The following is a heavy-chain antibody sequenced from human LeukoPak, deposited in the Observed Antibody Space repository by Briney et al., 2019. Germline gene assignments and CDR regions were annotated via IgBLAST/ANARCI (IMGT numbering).Heavy chain of an antibody. CDR2: ISSSGSTI. D-gene: IGHD5/OR15-5a*01. CDR1: GFTFSDYY. V-gene: IGHV3-11*01. CDR3: AGLSRLDDAFYI. Sequence: GGSLRLSRAASGFTFSDYYMSWIRQAPGKGLEWVSYISSSGSTIYYADSVKGRFTISRDNARNSLYLQMSSLRAQGTAVYYCAGLSRLDDAFYIWGRGTMVTVSS. J-gene: IGHJ3*02.